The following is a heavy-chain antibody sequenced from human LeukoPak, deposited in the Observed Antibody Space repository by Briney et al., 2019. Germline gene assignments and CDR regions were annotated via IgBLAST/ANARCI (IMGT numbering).Heavy chain of an antibody. D-gene: IGHD3-10*01. CDR2: ISSGGTYE. J-gene: IGHJ4*02. V-gene: IGHV3-30*01. CDR1: GFTFSSYA. CDR3: ARDSTYYYDSGSSGPHYFDN. Sequence: GKSLRLSCAAAGFTFSSYAMHRVRQAPGKGLEWVSLISSGGTYEYYADSVKGRFTISRDNSKNTLYLQLNSLRAEDTAVYYCARDSTYYYDSGSSGPHYFDNWGQGTLVTVSS.